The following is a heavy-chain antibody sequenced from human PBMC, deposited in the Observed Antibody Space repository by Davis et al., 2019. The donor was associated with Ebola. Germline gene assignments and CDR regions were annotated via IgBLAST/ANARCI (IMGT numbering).Heavy chain of an antibody. D-gene: IGHD3-22*01. CDR3: ASPGRYYYDSSGYHGLYYFDY. CDR1: GGSISSGGYY. J-gene: IGHJ4*02. Sequence: MPSETLSLTCTVSGGSISSGGYYWSWIRQHPGKGLEWIGYIYYSGSTYYNPSLKSRVTISVDTSKNQFSLKLSSVTAADTAVYYCASPGRYYYDSSGYHGLYYFDYWGQGTLVTVSS. CDR2: IYYSGST. V-gene: IGHV4-39*01.